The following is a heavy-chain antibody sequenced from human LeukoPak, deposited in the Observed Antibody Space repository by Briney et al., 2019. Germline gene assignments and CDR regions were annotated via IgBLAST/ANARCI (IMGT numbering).Heavy chain of an antibody. V-gene: IGHV3-23*01. Sequence: PGGSLRLSCAASGFTFSNSAMSWVRQAPGKGLEWVSGISGSGDSTYYADSVRGRFTISRDNSKSTLYLQMNSLRAEDTAVYYCAKDYHRMIVYYFDYWGQGTLVSVSS. D-gene: IGHD3-22*01. J-gene: IGHJ4*02. CDR2: ISGSGDST. CDR1: GFTFSNSA. CDR3: AKDYHRMIVYYFDY.